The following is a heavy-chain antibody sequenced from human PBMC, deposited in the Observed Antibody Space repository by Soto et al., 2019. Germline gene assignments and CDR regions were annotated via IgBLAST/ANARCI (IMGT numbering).Heavy chain of an antibody. Sequence: SETLSLTCAVSGASISGSYYYWAWLRQSPGKGPEWIGSVFYTGFTSYSPSLESRVSVSVDTSKSQFSLKLSAVTAADTAVYYCVTSQKGYNWNYFDHWGKGALVTVSS. CDR1: GASISGSYYY. CDR3: VTSQKGYNWNYFDH. V-gene: IGHV4-39*01. D-gene: IGHD1-20*01. CDR2: VFYTGFT. J-gene: IGHJ4*02.